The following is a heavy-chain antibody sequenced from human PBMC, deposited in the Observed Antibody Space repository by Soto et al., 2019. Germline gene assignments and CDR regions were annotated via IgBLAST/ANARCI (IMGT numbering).Heavy chain of an antibody. Sequence: QITLKESGPTLVEPTQTLTLTCTLSGFSLTTSGVGVGWIRQPPGKALEWLAVIHWNDDNHYSPTLRRRLTNNNVTFKDQVVLTMTNMDPVDPVTCCCAHMIDNRALDYWGQGTLVTVSS. CDR2: IHWNDDN. CDR1: GFSLTTSGVG. V-gene: IGHV2-5*01. D-gene: IGHD2-21*01. J-gene: IGHJ4*02. CDR3: AHMIDNRALDY.